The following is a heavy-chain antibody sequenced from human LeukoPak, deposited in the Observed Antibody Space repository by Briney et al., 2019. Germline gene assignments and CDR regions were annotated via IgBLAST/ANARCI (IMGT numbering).Heavy chain of an antibody. CDR1: DGSISSSSYY. CDR3: ASQSYGSGRKYFQH. CDR2: IYYSGST. V-gene: IGHV4-39*01. J-gene: IGHJ1*01. D-gene: IGHD3-10*01. Sequence: SETLSLTCTVSDGSISSSSYYWGWIRQPPGKGLEWIGSIYYSGSTYYNPSLKSRVTISVDTSKNQFSLKLSSVTAADTAVYYCASQSYGSGRKYFQHWGQGTLVTVSS.